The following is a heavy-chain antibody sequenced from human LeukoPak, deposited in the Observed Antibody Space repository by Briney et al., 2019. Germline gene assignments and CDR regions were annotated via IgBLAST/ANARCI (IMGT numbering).Heavy chain of an antibody. Sequence: ASVKVSCKASGGTFSSYAISWVRQAPGQGLEWMGGIIPIFGTANYAQKFQGRVTITADKSTSTAYMELSSLTSEDTAVYYCATSNCSGGSCYPNWFDPWGQGTLVTVSS. J-gene: IGHJ5*02. D-gene: IGHD2-15*01. CDR1: GGTFSSYA. CDR2: IIPIFGTA. CDR3: ATSNCSGGSCYPNWFDP. V-gene: IGHV1-69*06.